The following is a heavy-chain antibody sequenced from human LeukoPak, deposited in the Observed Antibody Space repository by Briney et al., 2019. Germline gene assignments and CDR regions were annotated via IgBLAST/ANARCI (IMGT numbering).Heavy chain of an antibody. CDR3: ARGYSYGWIDY. CDR2: INAGNGNT. V-gene: IGHV1-3*03. Sequence: GASGKVSCKASGYTFTSYAMHWVRQAPGQRLEWMGWINAGNGNTKYSQEFQGRVTITRDTSASTAYMELSSLRSEDMAVYYCARGYSYGWIDYWGQGTLVTVSS. CDR1: GYTFTSYA. D-gene: IGHD5-18*01. J-gene: IGHJ4*02.